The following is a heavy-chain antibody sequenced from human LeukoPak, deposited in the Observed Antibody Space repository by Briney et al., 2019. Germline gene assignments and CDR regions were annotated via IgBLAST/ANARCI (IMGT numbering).Heavy chain of an antibody. Sequence: SVKVSCKASGGTFSSYAISWVRQAPGQGLEWMGGIIPIFGAANYAQKFQGRVTITADESTSTAYMELSSLRSEDTAVYYCARAPPAKNYYYGMDVWGQGTTVTVSS. V-gene: IGHV1-69*13. CDR1: GGTFSSYA. CDR2: IIPIFGAA. CDR3: ARAPPAKNYYYGMDV. J-gene: IGHJ6*02. D-gene: IGHD2-2*01.